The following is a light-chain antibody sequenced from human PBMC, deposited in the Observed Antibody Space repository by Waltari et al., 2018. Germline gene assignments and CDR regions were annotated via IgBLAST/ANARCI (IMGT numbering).Light chain of an antibody. Sequence: DIQMTQSPSSLSASVGDRVTITSRASQSISSSLNWYQQKPGKAPKLLIYAASGLQRGVPSRFSGSGSGTDFTLTISTLQPEDFATYYCQQSHSTPYTFGQGTKLEIK. V-gene: IGKV1-39*01. J-gene: IGKJ2*01. CDR1: QSISSS. CDR3: QQSHSTPYT. CDR2: AAS.